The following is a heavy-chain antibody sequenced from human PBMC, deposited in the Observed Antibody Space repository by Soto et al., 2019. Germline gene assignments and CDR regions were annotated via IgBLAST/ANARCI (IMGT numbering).Heavy chain of an antibody. CDR3: ARGGQVVPAAILDY. J-gene: IGHJ4*02. D-gene: IGHD2-2*02. Sequence: VAVISYDGSNKYYADSVKGRFTISRDNSKNTLYLQMNSLRAEDTAVYYCARGGQVVPAAILDYWGQGTLVTVSS. V-gene: IGHV3-30-3*01. CDR2: ISYDGSNK.